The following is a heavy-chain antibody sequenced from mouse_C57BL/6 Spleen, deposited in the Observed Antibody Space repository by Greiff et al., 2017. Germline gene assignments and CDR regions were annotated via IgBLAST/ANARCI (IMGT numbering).Heavy chain of an antibody. D-gene: IGHD2-4*01. V-gene: IGHV5-9-1*02. J-gene: IGHJ4*01. CDR1: GFTFSSYA. CDR2: ISSGGDYI. Sequence: EVQVVESGEGLVKPGGSLKLSCAASGFTFSSYAMSWVRQTPEKRLEWVAYISSGGDYIYYADTVKGRFTISRDNARNTLYLQMSSLKSEDTAMYYCTRAYDYFYAMDYWGQGTSVTVSS. CDR3: TRAYDYFYAMDY.